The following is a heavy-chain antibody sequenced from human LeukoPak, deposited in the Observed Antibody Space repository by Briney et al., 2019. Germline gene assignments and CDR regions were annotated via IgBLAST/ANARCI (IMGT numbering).Heavy chain of an antibody. CDR1: GYSISSGYY. D-gene: IGHD1-1*01. CDR2: INHSGST. J-gene: IGHJ4*02. CDR3: ARDLTRDENDH. V-gene: IGHV4-38-2*02. Sequence: SETLSLTCTVSGYSISSGYYWGWIRQPPGKGLEWIGEINHSGSTNYNPSLKSRVTISVDTSKNQFSLKLSSVTAADTAVYYCARDLTRDENDHWGQGTLVTVSS.